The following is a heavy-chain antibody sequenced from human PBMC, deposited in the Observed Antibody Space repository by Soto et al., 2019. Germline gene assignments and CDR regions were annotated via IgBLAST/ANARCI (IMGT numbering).Heavy chain of an antibody. J-gene: IGHJ4*02. Sequence: GWSLRLSCAASGFTFSSYAMHWVRQAPGKGLEWVAVISYDGSNKYYADSVKGRFTISRDNSKNTLYLQMNSLRTEDTALYYCRKDRDPNDNLWNGYYESWGQGTRVTVSS. CDR3: RKDRDPNDNLWNGYYES. V-gene: IGHV3-30-3*02. CDR2: ISYDGSNK. D-gene: IGHD3-3*01. CDR1: GFTFSSYA.